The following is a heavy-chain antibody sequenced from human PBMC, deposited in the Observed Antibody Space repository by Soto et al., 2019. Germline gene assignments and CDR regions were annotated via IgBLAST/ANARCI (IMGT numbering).Heavy chain of an antibody. Sequence: GGSLRLSCAASGFTFSSYAMSWVRQAPGKGLEWVSAISGSGGSTYYADSVKGRFTISRDNSKNTLYLQMNSLRAEDTAVYYCAKVRVAQVVPDYYFDYWGQGTLVTVSS. CDR1: GFTFSSYA. J-gene: IGHJ4*02. CDR3: AKVRVAQVVPDYYFDY. CDR2: ISGSGGST. D-gene: IGHD2-2*01. V-gene: IGHV3-23*01.